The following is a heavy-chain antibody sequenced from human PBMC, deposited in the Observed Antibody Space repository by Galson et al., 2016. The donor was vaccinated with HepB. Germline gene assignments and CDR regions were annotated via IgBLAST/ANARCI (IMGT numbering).Heavy chain of an antibody. CDR3: VRAAYKNGYRYFDQ. CDR2: TPGRGSCE. Sequence: SLRLSCAASGFIFSDYYMNWIRQAPGKGLEWVSYTPGRGSCEYYADSVRGRFAISRDNSRKAVFLQMNSLRAEDTAVYYCVRAAYKNGYRYFDQWGQGTLVTVSS. V-gene: IGHV3-11*04. J-gene: IGHJ4*02. D-gene: IGHD5-24*01. CDR1: GFIFSDYY.